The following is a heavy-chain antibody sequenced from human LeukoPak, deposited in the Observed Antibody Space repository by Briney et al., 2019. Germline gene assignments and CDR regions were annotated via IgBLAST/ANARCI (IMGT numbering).Heavy chain of an antibody. V-gene: IGHV1-69*05. D-gene: IGHD1-26*01. CDR1: GGTFSSYA. Sequence: SVKVSCKASGGTFSSYAISWVRQAPGQGIEWMGRIIPIFGTANYAQKFQGRVTITTDESTSTAYMELSSLRSEDTAVYYCAVVGATEYYFDYWGQGTPVTVSS. CDR2: IIPIFGTA. J-gene: IGHJ4*02. CDR3: AVVGATEYYFDY.